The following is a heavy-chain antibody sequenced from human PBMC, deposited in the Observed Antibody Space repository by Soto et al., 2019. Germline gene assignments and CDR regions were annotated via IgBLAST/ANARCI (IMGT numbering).Heavy chain of an antibody. CDR3: ARDQFGYSSSWSFGYYYCGMDV. Sequence: PGGSLRLSCVASGFTFSSYWMSWVRQAPGKGLEWVANIKQDGSEKYYVDSVKGRFTISRDNAKNSLYLQMNSLRAEDTAVYYCARDQFGYSSSWSFGYYYCGMDVWGQGTTVTVSS. D-gene: IGHD6-13*01. CDR2: IKQDGSEK. CDR1: GFTFSSYW. V-gene: IGHV3-7*03. J-gene: IGHJ6*02.